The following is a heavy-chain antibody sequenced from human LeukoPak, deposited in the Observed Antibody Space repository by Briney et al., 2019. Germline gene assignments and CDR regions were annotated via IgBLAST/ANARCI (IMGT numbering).Heavy chain of an antibody. CDR3: ARGRGYSSSWYDPFYYYYYGMDV. Sequence: GASVKVSCMASGYTFTSYDINWVRQATGQGLEWMGWMNPNSGNTGYAQKFQGRVTMTRNTSISTAYMELSSLRSEDTAVYYCARGRGYSSSWYDPFYYYYYGMDVWGQGTTVTVSS. V-gene: IGHV1-8*01. J-gene: IGHJ6*02. CDR2: MNPNSGNT. CDR1: GYTFTSYD. D-gene: IGHD6-13*01.